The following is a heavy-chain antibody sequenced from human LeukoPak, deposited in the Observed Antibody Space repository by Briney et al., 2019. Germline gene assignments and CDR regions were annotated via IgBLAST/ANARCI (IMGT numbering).Heavy chain of an antibody. CDR3: ARPLRGGTASGNWFDP. CDR2: ISHSGST. D-gene: IGHD1-14*01. CDR1: GGSFSGYY. Sequence: SETLSLTCAVYGGSFSGYYWSWIRQPPGKGLEWIGEISHSGSTNYNPSLKSRVTISVDTSKNQFSLKLSSVTAADTAVYYCARPLRGGTASGNWFDPWGQGTLVTVSS. V-gene: IGHV4-34*01. J-gene: IGHJ5*02.